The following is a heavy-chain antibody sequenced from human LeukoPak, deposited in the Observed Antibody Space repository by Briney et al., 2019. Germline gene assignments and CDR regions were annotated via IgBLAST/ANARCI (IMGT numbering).Heavy chain of an antibody. CDR2: IIPIFGTA. CDR1: GGTFSSYA. D-gene: IGHD3-9*01. CDR3: ARVKSGDDILTGYYTSQYNWFDP. J-gene: IGHJ5*02. V-gene: IGHV1-69*13. Sequence: ASVKVSCKASGGTFSSYAIRWVRQAPGQGLEWMGGIIPIFGTANYAQKFQGRVTITADESTSTAYMELSSLRSEDTAVYYCARVKSGDDILTGYYTSQYNWFDPWGQGTLVTVSS.